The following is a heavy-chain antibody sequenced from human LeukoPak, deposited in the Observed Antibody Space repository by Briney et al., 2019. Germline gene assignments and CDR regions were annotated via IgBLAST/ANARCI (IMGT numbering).Heavy chain of an antibody. CDR3: ARRGPQGDFDL. CDR1: GGTFSSYA. Sequence: ASVKVSCKASGGTFSSYAISWVRQAPGQGLEWMGGIIPIFGTANYAQRFQGRVTITTDESTSTAYMELSSLRSEDTAVYYCARRGPQGDFDLWGRGTLVTVSS. V-gene: IGHV1-69*05. CDR2: IIPIFGTA. D-gene: IGHD3-10*01. J-gene: IGHJ2*01.